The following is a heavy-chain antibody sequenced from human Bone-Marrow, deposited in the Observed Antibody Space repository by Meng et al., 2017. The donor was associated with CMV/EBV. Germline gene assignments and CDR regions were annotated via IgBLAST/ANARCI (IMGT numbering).Heavy chain of an antibody. V-gene: IGHV3-30*04. Sequence: GESLKISCAASGFTFSSYAMHWVRQAPGKGLEWVAVISYDGSNKYYADSVKDRFTISRDNSKNTLYLQMNSLRAEDTAVYYCVRGSHYYGSGYYFDYWGQGTLVTVSS. CDR2: ISYDGSNK. CDR3: VRGSHYYGSGYYFDY. D-gene: IGHD3-10*01. J-gene: IGHJ4*02. CDR1: GFTFSSYA.